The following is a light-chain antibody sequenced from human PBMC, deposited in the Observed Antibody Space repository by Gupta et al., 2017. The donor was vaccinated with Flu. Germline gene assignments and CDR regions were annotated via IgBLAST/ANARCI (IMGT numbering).Light chain of an antibody. Sequence: ESATLSCRASQSVSSSYLAWYQQRPGQAPRLLIYGASSRATGIPDRFSGSGSGTDFTLTISRLEPEDFAMYYCQHYGSSPYTFGQGTKLEIK. J-gene: IGKJ2*01. CDR3: QHYGSSPYT. CDR2: GAS. CDR1: QSVSSSY. V-gene: IGKV3-20*01.